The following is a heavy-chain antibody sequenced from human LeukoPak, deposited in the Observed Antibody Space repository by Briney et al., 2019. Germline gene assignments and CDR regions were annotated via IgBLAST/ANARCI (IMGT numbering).Heavy chain of an antibody. V-gene: IGHV1-8*03. D-gene: IGHD6-19*01. CDR1: GYTFANYD. CDR3: ARDNSGQTRADDPFDI. J-gene: IGHJ3*02. CDR2: MNPNSGNT. Sequence: ASVKVSCKASGYTFANYDINWVRQAPGQGLEWMGWMNPNSGNTGYAQKFQGRVAITRDTSISTAYMELSSLTSEDTAMYYCARDNSGQTRADDPFDIWGQGTMVTVSS.